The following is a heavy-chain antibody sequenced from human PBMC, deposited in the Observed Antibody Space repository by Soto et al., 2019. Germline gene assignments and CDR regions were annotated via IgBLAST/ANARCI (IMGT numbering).Heavy chain of an antibody. J-gene: IGHJ4*02. D-gene: IGHD1-26*01. V-gene: IGHV3-33*01. Sequence: QVQLVESGGGVVQPGRSLRLSCAASGFTFSTYAMHWVRQAPGKGLEWVAVIWFDGSNKYYADSVRGRFTISRDNSKNTLYLLLNMVSAGAAVVYYCARAYSWSYNVLLDLDFWGQGALVTVSS. CDR1: GFTFSTYA. CDR2: IWFDGSNK. CDR3: ARAYSWSYNVLLDLDF.